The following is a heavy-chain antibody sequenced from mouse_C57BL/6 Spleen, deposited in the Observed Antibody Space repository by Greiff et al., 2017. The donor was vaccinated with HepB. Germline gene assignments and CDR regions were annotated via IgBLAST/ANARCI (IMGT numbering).Heavy chain of an antibody. CDR3: TRSGYYGSSYLFDY. Sequence: EVQVVESGGGLVQPGGSMKLSCAASGFTFSDAWMDWVRQSPEKGLEWVAEIRNKANNHATYYAESVKGRFTISRDDSKSSVYLQMNSLRAEDTGIYYCTRSGYYGSSYLFDYWGQGTTLTVSS. J-gene: IGHJ2*01. CDR2: IRNKANNHAT. CDR1: GFTFSDAW. D-gene: IGHD1-1*01. V-gene: IGHV6-6*01.